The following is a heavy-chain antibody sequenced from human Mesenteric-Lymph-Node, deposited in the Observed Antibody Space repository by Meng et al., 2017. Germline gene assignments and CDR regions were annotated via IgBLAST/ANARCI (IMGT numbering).Heavy chain of an antibody. CDR2: IYHSGRT. V-gene: IGHV4-34*01. CDR1: GGSFSGYY. D-gene: IGHD3-10*01. Sequence: QGQLQQWGAGLLTPSETLSLTCAVYGGSFSGYYWSWIRQPPGKGLEWIGEIYHSGRTNYTPSVKSRVSVSVDKSQNHFSLRLSSVTAADTAVYHCLRGSGGSVWGQRTLVTVSS. CDR3: LRGSGGSV. J-gene: IGHJ4*02.